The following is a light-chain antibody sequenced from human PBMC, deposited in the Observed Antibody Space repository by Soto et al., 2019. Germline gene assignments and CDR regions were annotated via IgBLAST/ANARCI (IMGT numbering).Light chain of an antibody. CDR3: CSYASGSIYV. CDR2: EVG. V-gene: IGLV2-14*01. Sequence: QSALTQPASVSGSPGQSITISCTGTSSDVGAFNYVSWYLQYPGKAPKLMIYEVGNRPSGVSNRFSGSKSGNTASLPISGLQAEAEADYYCCSYASGSIYVFGTGTKLTVL. J-gene: IGLJ1*01. CDR1: SSDVGAFNY.